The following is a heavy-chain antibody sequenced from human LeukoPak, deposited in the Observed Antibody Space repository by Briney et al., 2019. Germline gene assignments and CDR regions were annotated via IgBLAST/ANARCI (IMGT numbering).Heavy chain of an antibody. CDR3: ARNSDFGDYLDY. D-gene: IGHD4-17*01. CDR2: IKQDGSEK. V-gene: IGHV3-7*05. CDR1: GFTFSSYW. J-gene: IGHJ4*02. Sequence: PGGSLRLSCAASGFTFSSYWMSWVRQAPGKGLEWVDNIKQDGSEKYYVDSVKGRFTISRDNAKNSLYLQMNSLGAEDAAVFYCARNSDFGDYLDYWGQGTLVTVSS.